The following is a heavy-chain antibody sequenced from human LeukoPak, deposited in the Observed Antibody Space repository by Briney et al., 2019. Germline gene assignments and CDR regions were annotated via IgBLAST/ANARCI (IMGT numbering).Heavy chain of an antibody. CDR3: ARDRHYDFWSGYYTPFNS. D-gene: IGHD3-3*01. CDR2: MKQDGSEQ. V-gene: IGHV3-7*03. CDR1: GFTFSNYW. J-gene: IGHJ4*02. Sequence: PGGSLGLSCTASGFTFSNYWMSWVRQAPGKGLEWVANMKQDGSEQYYVDSMKGRFTISRDNAKNSLYLQINSLRAEDTAVYYCARDRHYDFWSGYYTPFNSWGQGTLVTVSS.